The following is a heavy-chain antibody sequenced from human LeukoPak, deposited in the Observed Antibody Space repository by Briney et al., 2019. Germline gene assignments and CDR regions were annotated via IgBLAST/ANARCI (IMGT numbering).Heavy chain of an antibody. V-gene: IGHV3-20*04. D-gene: IGHD3-10*01. J-gene: IGHJ3*02. CDR3: ARGQNYYGSGSQTFDI. CDR1: GFTFGDYG. Sequence: GGSLRLSCAASGFTFGDYGMSWVRQAPGKGLEWVAGINWNGGSTGYADSVKGRFTISRDNAKNSLYLQVSSLRAEDTAGYYCARGQNYYGSGSQTFDIWGQGTMVTVSS. CDR2: INWNGGST.